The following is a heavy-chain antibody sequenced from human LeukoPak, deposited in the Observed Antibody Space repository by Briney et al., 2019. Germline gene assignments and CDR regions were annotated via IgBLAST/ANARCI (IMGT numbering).Heavy chain of an antibody. J-gene: IGHJ4*02. V-gene: IGHV3-23*01. D-gene: IGHD3-22*01. CDR1: GFTLSSYA. Sequence: GGSLRLSCVVSGFTLSSYAMSWVRQAPGKGLEWVAATSSSDSGKYHADSVRGRFTISRDNAKNSLYLQMNSLRAEDTAVYYCAREGFTYYYDSSGYFFDYWGQGTLVTVSS. CDR2: TSSSDSGK. CDR3: AREGFTYYYDSSGYFFDY.